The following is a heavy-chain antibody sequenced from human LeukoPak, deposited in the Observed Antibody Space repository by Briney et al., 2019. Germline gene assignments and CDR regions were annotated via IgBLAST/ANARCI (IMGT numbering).Heavy chain of an antibody. D-gene: IGHD2-2*01. CDR2: ISSSSSYI. V-gene: IGHV3-21*01. Sequence: GGSLRLSCAASGFTFSSYSMNWVRQAPGKGLEWVSSISSSSSYIYYADSVKGRFTISRDNAKNSLYLQVNSLRAEDTAVYYCARDRLPAAPSDWFDPWGQGTLVTVSS. CDR1: GFTFSSYS. J-gene: IGHJ5*02. CDR3: ARDRLPAAPSDWFDP.